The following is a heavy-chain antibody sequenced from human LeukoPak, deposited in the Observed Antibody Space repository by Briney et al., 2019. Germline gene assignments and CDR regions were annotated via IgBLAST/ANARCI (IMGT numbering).Heavy chain of an antibody. CDR3: ARGRTSGYYYGMDV. J-gene: IGHJ6*02. CDR1: GGSISSYY. D-gene: IGHD3-10*01. V-gene: IGHV4-59*01. Sequence: SETLSLTCTVSGGSISSYYWSWIRQPPGKGLEWIGYIYYSGGTNYNPSLKSRVTISVDTSKNQFSLKLSSVTAADTAVYYCARGRTSGYYYGMDVWGQGTTVTVSS. CDR2: IYYSGGT.